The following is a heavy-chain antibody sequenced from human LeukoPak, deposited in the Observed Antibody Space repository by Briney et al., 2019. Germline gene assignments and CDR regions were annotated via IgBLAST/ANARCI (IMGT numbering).Heavy chain of an antibody. CDR2: IYYSGST. CDR3: ARQRFLEWYFDY. CDR1: GGSISSYY. J-gene: IGHJ4*02. D-gene: IGHD3-3*01. Sequence: SKTLSLTCTVSGGSISSYYWSWIGQPPGKGLEWIGYIYYSGSTNYNPSLKSRVTISVDTSKNQFSLKLSSVTAADTAVYYCARQRFLEWYFDYWGQGTLVTVSS. V-gene: IGHV4-59*08.